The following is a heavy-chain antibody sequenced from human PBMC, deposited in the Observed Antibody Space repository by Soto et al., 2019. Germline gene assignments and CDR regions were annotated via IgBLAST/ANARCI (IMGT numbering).Heavy chain of an antibody. D-gene: IGHD3-9*01. J-gene: IGHJ4*02. CDR2: INHSGST. V-gene: IGHV4-34*01. Sequence: SETLSLTCAVYGGSFSGYYWSRIRQPPGKGLERIGEINHSGSTNYNPSLKSRVTISVDTSKNQFSLKLSSVTAADTAVYYCARRYYDILTGYYYYFDYWGQGTLVTVSS. CDR3: ARRYYDILTGYYYYFDY. CDR1: GGSFSGYY.